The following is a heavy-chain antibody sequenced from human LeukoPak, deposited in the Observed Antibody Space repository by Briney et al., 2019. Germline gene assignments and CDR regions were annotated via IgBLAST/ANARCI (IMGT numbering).Heavy chain of an antibody. D-gene: IGHD2-2*01. CDR2: INANSGGT. V-gene: IGHV1-2*02. J-gene: IGHJ5*02. Sequence: ASVKVSCNASGYTFTGYYMHWVRQAPGQGLEWMGWINANSGGTNYAQKFQGRVTMTRGTSISTAYMELSRLRSDDTAVYYCARGGIVVVPAAKGWFDPWGQGTLVTVSS. CDR3: ARGGIVVVPAAKGWFDP. CDR1: GYTFTGYY.